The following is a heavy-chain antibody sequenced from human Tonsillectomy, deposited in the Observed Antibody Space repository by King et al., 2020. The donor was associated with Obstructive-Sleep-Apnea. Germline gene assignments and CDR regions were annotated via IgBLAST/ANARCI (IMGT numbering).Heavy chain of an antibody. CDR1: GFTFSVSA. D-gene: IGHD6-13*01. Sequence: ESGGGLVQPGGSLKLSCAASGFTFSVSAMHWVRQASGKGLEWVGRIRSKSNNYATVYAASVKGRFTISRDDSKNTAYLQMNSLKTEDTAVYYCTSRSEAAATGMDVWGQGTTVIVSS. V-gene: IGHV3-73*01. CDR3: TSRSEAAATGMDV. CDR2: IRSKSNNYAT. J-gene: IGHJ6*02.